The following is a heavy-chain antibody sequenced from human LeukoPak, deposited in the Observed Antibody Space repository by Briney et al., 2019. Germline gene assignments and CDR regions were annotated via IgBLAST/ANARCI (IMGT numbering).Heavy chain of an antibody. J-gene: IGHJ5*01. CDR2: ISTSGTT. D-gene: IGHD3/OR15-3a*01. V-gene: IGHV4-4*09. Sequence: SETLSLTCSVSGGSISNYCWAWIRQPPGKEPELIGYISTSGTTKYTPSLSSRGTISLDTSMNQFSLRLASVTAPDTAVYYCARLGMDWLHLDSWGQGTLVTVSS. CDR1: GGSISNYC. CDR3: ARLGMDWLHLDS.